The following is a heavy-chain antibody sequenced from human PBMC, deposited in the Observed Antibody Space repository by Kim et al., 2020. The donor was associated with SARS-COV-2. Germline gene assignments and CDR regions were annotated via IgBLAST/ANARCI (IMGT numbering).Heavy chain of an antibody. J-gene: IGHJ6*02. CDR3: AKHTMTTVSVWSWDYYYGMDV. CDR2: ISGSGGST. V-gene: IGHV3-23*01. Sequence: GGSLRLSCAASGFTFSSYAMSWVRQAPGKGLEWVSAISGSGGSTYYADSVKGRFTISRDNSKNTLYLQMNSLRAEDTAVYYCAKHTMTTVSVWSWDYYYGMDVWGQGTTVTVSS. CDR1: GFTFSSYA. D-gene: IGHD4-4*01.